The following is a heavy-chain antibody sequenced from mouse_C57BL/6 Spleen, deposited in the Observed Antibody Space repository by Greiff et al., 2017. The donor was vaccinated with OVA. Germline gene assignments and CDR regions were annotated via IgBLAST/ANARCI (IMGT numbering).Heavy chain of an antibody. Sequence: QVQLQQSGPGLVAPSQSLSITCTVSGFSLTSYGVHWVRQPPGKGLEWLVVIWSDGSTTYNSALKSRLSISKDNSKSQVFLKMNSLQTDDTAMYYCARHEGGTGAMDYWGQGTSVTVSS. CDR2: IWSDGST. D-gene: IGHD4-1*01. J-gene: IGHJ4*01. CDR3: ARHEGGTGAMDY. CDR1: GFSLTSYG. V-gene: IGHV2-6-1*01.